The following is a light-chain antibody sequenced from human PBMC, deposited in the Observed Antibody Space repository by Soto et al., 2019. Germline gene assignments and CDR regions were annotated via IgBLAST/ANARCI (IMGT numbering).Light chain of an antibody. CDR2: GAS. CDR3: QLYDTSPLMYT. J-gene: IGKJ2*01. V-gene: IGKV3-20*01. Sequence: EIVLTQSPGTLSLSPGERATLSCRASQSVSSSDLAWYQQKPGQPPRLLIYGASSRATGIPDRFGGSWSGTDFTLTISRLEPEDFALYYGQLYDTSPLMYTFGQGTKVEIK. CDR1: QSVSSSD.